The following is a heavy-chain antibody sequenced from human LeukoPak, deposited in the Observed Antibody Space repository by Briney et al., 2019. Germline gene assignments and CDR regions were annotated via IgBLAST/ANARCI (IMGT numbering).Heavy chain of an antibody. D-gene: IGHD6-13*01. J-gene: IGHJ4*02. V-gene: IGHV3-23*01. Sequence: PGGSLRLSCAASGFTFSSYAMSWVRQAPGKGLEWVSAISGSGGSTYYADSVRGRFTISRDNAKNSLYLQMNSLRAEDTAVYYCARDLVEQQLVYYFDYWGQGTLVTVSS. CDR3: ARDLVEQQLVYYFDY. CDR2: ISGSGGST. CDR1: GFTFSSYA.